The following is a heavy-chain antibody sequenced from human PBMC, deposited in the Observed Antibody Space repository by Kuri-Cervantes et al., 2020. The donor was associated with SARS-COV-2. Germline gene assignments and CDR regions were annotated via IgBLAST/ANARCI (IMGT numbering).Heavy chain of an antibody. CDR2: IGRSGDVI. Sequence: GESLKISCEGSGFAFNDYYMTWIRQAPGKGLEWISYIGRSGDVIYYADSVEGRFTISRDNAKNSLYLQMNSLRAEDTAVYYCARAGDVGRWLQEYYFDYWGQGTLVTDSS. CDR3: ARAGDVGRWLQEYYFDY. CDR1: GFAFNDYY. J-gene: IGHJ4*02. D-gene: IGHD5-24*01. V-gene: IGHV3-11*04.